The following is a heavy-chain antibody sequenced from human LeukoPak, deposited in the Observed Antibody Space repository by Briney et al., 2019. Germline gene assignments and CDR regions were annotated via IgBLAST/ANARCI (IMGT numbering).Heavy chain of an antibody. CDR3: AKHWYYYDSSGYYFDY. V-gene: IGHV3-23*01. CDR2: ISGSGGST. CDR1: GFTFSDSW. J-gene: IGHJ4*02. Sequence: GGSLRLSCAASGFTFSDSWMSWVRQAPGKGLEWVSAISGSGGSTYYADSVKGRFTISRDNSKNTPYPQMNSLRAEDTAVYYCAKHWYYYDSSGYYFDYWGQGTLVTVSS. D-gene: IGHD3-22*01.